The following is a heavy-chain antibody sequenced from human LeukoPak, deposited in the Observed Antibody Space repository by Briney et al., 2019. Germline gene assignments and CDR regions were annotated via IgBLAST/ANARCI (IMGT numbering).Heavy chain of an antibody. J-gene: IGHJ6*03. V-gene: IGHV5-51*01. Sequence: GESLKISCKGSGYSFTSYWIGWVRQMPGKGLECMGIIYPGDSDTRYSPSFQGQVTISADKSISTAYLQWSSLKASDTAMYYCARHISAGTGRSKNCSSTSCYYYYYYMDVWGKGTTVTVSS. CDR1: GYSFTSYW. CDR2: IYPGDSDT. D-gene: IGHD2-2*01. CDR3: ARHISAGTGRSKNCSSTSCYYYYYYMDV.